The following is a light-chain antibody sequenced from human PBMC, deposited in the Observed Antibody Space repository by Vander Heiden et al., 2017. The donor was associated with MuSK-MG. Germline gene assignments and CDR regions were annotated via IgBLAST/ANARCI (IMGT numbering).Light chain of an antibody. Sequence: DLQMTQSPSSLSASVGDRVTITCRASQSISSYLNWYQQKPGKAPKLLIYAASSLQSGVPSRFSGSGSGTDFTLTISRLQPEDFATYYCQQCDSTPITFGQGTRVEIK. CDR3: QQCDSTPIT. V-gene: IGKV1-39*01. CDR2: AAS. CDR1: QSISSY. J-gene: IGKJ5*01.